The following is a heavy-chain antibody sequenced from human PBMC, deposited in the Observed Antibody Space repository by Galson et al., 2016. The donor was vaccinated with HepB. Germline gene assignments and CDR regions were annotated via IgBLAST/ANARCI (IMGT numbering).Heavy chain of an antibody. J-gene: IGHJ4*02. V-gene: IGHV1-18*01. CDR2: VRTDNGDT. D-gene: IGHD2-2*01. CDR3: ARGHCTGTNCYWNFDY. Sequence: SVKVSCKVSGYTFANYYVTWVRQAPGQGLEWMGWVRTDNGDTNYAQKLQDRVAMTADTSTSTAYMELRSLRSDDTAVYYCARGHCTGTNCYWNFDYWGQGTLATVSP. CDR1: GYTFANYY.